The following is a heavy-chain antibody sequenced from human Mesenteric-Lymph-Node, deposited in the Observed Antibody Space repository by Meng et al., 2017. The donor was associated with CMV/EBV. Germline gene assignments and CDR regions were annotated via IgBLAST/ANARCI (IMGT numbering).Heavy chain of an antibody. J-gene: IGHJ5*02. CDR2: VPYTGST. V-gene: IGHV4-39*01. CDR1: GDSISSFYY. CDR3: ARPFPSWQSPRLDPFGA. D-gene: IGHD6-19*01. Sequence: LQPRASGPGPVKPARPPSPTCTVSGDSISSFYYWGWIRQPPGRGLMWIGSVPYTGSTYYSPSLKSRVTVSVDTSKNQFSLRLTSVTVTHTAIYYCARPFPSWQSPRLDPFGAWGQGTLVTVSS.